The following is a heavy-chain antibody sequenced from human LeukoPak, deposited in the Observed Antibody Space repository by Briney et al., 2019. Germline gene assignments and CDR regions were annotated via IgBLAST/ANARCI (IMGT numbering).Heavy chain of an antibody. CDR2: MNPNSGNT. CDR3: ARGEPRYYDFWSGYYHYYYYGMDV. CDR1: GYTFTSYD. D-gene: IGHD3-3*01. Sequence: VASVKVSCKASGYTFTSYDINWVRQATGQGLEWMGWMNPNSGNTGYAQKFQGRVTMTRNTSISTAYMELSSLRSEDTAVYYCARGEPRYYDFWSGYYHYYYYGMDVWGQGTTVTVSS. J-gene: IGHJ6*02. V-gene: IGHV1-8*01.